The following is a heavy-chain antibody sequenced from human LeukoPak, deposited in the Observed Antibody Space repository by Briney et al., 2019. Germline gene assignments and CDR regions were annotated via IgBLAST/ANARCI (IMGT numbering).Heavy chain of an antibody. J-gene: IGHJ6*03. CDR3: ARDSPAAILSYYYYYMDV. Sequence: PGGSLRLSCAASGFTFSSYSMNWVRQAPGKGLEWVSSISSSSSYIYYADSVKGRFTISRDNAKNSLYLQMNSLRAEDTAVYYCARDSPAAILSYYYYYMDVWGKGTTVTVSS. V-gene: IGHV3-21*01. CDR1: GFTFSSYS. CDR2: ISSSSSYI. D-gene: IGHD2-2*02.